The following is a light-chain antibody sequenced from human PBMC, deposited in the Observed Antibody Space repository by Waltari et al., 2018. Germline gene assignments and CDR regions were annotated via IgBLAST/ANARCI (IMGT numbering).Light chain of an antibody. CDR2: GSS. Sequence: EIVMTQSPATLSVSPGERATLSCRASQSISSNLAWSQQKPGQAPRLLIYGSSTRATGIPARFSGSGSGTEFTLTISSLQSEDFAVYYCQHYNNWPPWTFGQGTKVEI. J-gene: IGKJ1*01. CDR3: QHYNNWPPWT. V-gene: IGKV3-15*01. CDR1: QSISSN.